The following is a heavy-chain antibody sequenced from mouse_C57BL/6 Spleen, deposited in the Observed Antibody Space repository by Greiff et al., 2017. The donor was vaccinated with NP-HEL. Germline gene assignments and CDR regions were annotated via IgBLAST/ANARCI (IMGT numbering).Heavy chain of an antibody. J-gene: IGHJ1*03. D-gene: IGHD1-1*01. V-gene: IGHV5-9-1*02. Sequence: EVQLVESGEGLVKPGGSLKLSCAASGFTFSSYAMSWVRQTPEKRLEWVAYISSGGDYIYYADTVKGRFTISRDNARNTLYLQMSSLKSEDTAMYYCTRDLGSRGYFDVWGTGTTVTVSS. CDR1: GFTFSSYA. CDR2: ISSGGDYI. CDR3: TRDLGSRGYFDV.